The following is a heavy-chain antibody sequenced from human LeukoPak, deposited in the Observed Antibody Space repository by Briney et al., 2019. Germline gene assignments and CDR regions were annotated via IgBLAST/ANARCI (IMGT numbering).Heavy chain of an antibody. V-gene: IGHV4-61*02. J-gene: IGHJ4*02. CDR3: ARGGYDFWSGYSRDFDY. CDR1: GGSISSGSYY. D-gene: IGHD3-3*01. Sequence: SETLSLTCTVSGGSISSGSYYWSWIRQPAGKGLEWIGRIYTSGSTNYNPSLKSRVTISVDTSKNQFSLKLSSVTAADTAVYYCARGGYDFWSGYSRDFDYWGQGTLVTVSS. CDR2: IYTSGST.